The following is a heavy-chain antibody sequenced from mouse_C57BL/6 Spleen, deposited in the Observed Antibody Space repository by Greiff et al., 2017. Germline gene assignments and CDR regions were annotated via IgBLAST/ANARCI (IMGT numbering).Heavy chain of an antibody. D-gene: IGHD2-1*01. CDR3: ARKIYYGNHYYAMDY. J-gene: IGHJ4*01. V-gene: IGHV5-17*01. CDR2: ISSGSSTI. Sequence: DVMLVESGGGLVKPGGSLKLSCAASGFTFSDYGMHWVRQAPEKGLEWVAYISSGSSTIYYADTVKGRFTISRDNAKNTLFLQMTSLRSEDTAMYYCARKIYYGNHYYAMDYWGQGTSVTVSS. CDR1: GFTFSDYG.